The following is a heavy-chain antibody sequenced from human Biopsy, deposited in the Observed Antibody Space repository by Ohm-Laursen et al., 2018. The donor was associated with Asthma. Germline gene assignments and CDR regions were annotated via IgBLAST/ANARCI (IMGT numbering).Heavy chain of an antibody. D-gene: IGHD3-10*01. Sequence: ASVKVSCKISGYIFNSAGITWARQAPGQGLEWMGWISVYNGNTKVAQKLQDRVTMITDTSTSTACMELRSLRSDDTAVYFCARAVDYSHYYGIDVWGQGTTVTVS. CDR3: ARAVDYSHYYGIDV. CDR2: ISVYNGNT. V-gene: IGHV1-18*01. CDR1: GYIFNSAG. J-gene: IGHJ6*02.